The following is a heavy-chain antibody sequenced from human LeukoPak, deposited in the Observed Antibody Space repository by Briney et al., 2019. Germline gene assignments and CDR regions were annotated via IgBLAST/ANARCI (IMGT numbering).Heavy chain of an antibody. CDR2: INPSGGST. Sequence: ASVKVSCKASGYTFTSYYMHWVRQAPGQGLEGMGIINPSGGSTSYAQKFQGRVTMTRDTSTSTVYMELSGLRSEDTAVYYCASAYGPRYYFDYWGQGTLVTVSS. D-gene: IGHD3-16*01. V-gene: IGHV1-46*01. CDR3: ASAYGPRYYFDY. CDR1: GYTFTSYY. J-gene: IGHJ4*02.